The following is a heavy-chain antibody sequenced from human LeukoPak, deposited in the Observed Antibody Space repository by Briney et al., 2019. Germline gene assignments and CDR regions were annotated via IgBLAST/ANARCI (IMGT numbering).Heavy chain of an antibody. D-gene: IGHD3-22*01. CDR2: INTNTGNP. CDR3: AREATRWSSGILDY. J-gene: IGHJ4*02. Sequence: ASVKVSCKASGGTFSSYAISWVRQAPGQGLEWMGWINTNTGNPTYAQGFTGRFVFSLDTSVSTAYLQISSLKAEDTAVHYCAREATRWSSGILDYWGQGTLVTVSS. CDR1: GGTFSSYA. V-gene: IGHV7-4-1*02.